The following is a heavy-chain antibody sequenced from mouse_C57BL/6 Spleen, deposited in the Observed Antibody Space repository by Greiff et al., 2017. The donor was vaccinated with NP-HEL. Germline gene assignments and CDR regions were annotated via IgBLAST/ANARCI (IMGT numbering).Heavy chain of an antibody. CDR1: RQQCTEQN. V-gene: IGHV1-22*01. J-gene: IGHJ4*01. D-gene: IGHD3-2*02. Sequence: EVQLQQSGPELVKPGDAGKREGKVRRQQCTEQNRHGVKQSHGKILSFLFYINPNNLCTSYNQKFKGKATLTVNKSSSTAYMELRSLTSEDSAVYYCARWEAQDYAMDYWGQGTSVTVSS. CDR3: ARWEAQDYAMDY. CDR2: INPNNLCT.